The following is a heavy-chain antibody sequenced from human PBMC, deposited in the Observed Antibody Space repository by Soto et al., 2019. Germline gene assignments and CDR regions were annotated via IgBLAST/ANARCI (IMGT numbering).Heavy chain of an antibody. CDR3: ARDRTDFWSGRIPPHYYYRMDV. CDR2: ISAYNGNT. V-gene: IGHV1-18*04. D-gene: IGHD3-3*01. J-gene: IGHJ6*04. Sequence: ASVKVSCKASGYTFTSYGISWVRQAPGQGLEWMGWISAYNGNTNYAQKLQGRVTMTTDTSTSTAYMELRSLRSDDTAAYYCARDRTDFWSGRIPPHYYYRMDVWGGGTTVTVSS. CDR1: GYTFTSYG.